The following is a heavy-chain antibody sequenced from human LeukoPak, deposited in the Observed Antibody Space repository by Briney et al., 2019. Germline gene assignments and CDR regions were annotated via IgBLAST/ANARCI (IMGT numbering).Heavy chain of an antibody. CDR1: GYTFTSYY. Sequence: ASVKVSCKASGYTFTSYYMHWVRQAPGQGLEWMGWINPNSSGTNYAQKFQGRVTMTRDTSISTAYMELSRLRSDDTAVYYCARDKILWFRELLGYWGQGTLVTVSS. D-gene: IGHD3-10*01. V-gene: IGHV1-2*02. J-gene: IGHJ4*02. CDR3: ARDKILWFRELLGY. CDR2: INPNSSGT.